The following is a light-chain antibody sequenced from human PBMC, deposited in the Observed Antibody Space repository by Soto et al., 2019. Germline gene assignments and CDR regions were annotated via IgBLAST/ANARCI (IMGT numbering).Light chain of an antibody. J-gene: IGLJ1*01. CDR2: EVY. CDR3: SSYAGTNRV. CDR1: SRDGGSYNY. Sequence: QSVLTQPPSAAGSPGQSVTISCTGTSRDGGSYNYVSWYQQHPGKAPKLMIYEVYKRPSGVPDRFSGSKSGNTASLTVSGLQAEDEADYYCSSYAGTNRVFGTGTKVTVL. V-gene: IGLV2-8*01.